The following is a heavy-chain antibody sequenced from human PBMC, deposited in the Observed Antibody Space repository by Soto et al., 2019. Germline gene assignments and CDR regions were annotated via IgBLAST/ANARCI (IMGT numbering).Heavy chain of an antibody. J-gene: IGHJ5*02. V-gene: IGHV3-33*01. CDR3: ARATTNYYDFWSGYRVDWFDP. CDR2: IWYDGSNK. Sequence: GGSLRLSCAASGFTFSSYGMHWVRQAPGKGLEWVAVIWYDGSNKYYADSVKGRFTISRDNSKNTLYLQMNSLRAEDTAVYYCARATTNYYDFWSGYRVDWFDPWGQGTLVTGLL. D-gene: IGHD3-3*01. CDR1: GFTFSSYG.